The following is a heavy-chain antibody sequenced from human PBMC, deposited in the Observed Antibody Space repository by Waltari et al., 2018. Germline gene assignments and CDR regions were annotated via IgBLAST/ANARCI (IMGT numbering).Heavy chain of an antibody. Sequence: EVQLLESGGGLVQPGGSLRLSCAASGFTFSSYAMSWVRQAPGKGLEWVSAISGSGGSTYYVDSVKGRFTNSRDNSKNTLYLQMNSLRAEDTAVYYCAAQSFGVVMSDYWGQGTLVTVSS. CDR3: AAQSFGVVMSDY. D-gene: IGHD3-3*01. CDR2: ISGSGGST. V-gene: IGHV3-23*01. CDR1: GFTFSSYA. J-gene: IGHJ4*02.